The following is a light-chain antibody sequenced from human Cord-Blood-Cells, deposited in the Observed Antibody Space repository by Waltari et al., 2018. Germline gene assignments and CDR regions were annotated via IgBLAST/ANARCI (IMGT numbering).Light chain of an antibody. CDR3: KSYDSSLSGWV. CDR1: SSNIGAGFD. Sequence: QSVLTQPPSVSGAPAQRVTISCTGSSSNIGAGFDVHWYQQLPGTAPKRPIYGNSNRPAGVPDRFSASKSGTSTSLAITGREAEADANYSCKSYDSSLSGWVFGGGSKLTAL. J-gene: IGLJ3*02. CDR2: GNS. V-gene: IGLV1-40*01.